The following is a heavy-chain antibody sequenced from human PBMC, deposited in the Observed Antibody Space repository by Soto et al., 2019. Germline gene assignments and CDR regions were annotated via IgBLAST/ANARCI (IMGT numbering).Heavy chain of an antibody. V-gene: IGHV1-69*13. D-gene: IGHD3-10*01. J-gene: IGHJ6*02. CDR1: GGTLSSYA. Sequence: SVKVSGKASGGTLSSYAISWVRQAPGQGLEWMGGIIPIFGTANYAQKFQGRVTITADESTSTAYMELSSLRSEDTAVYYCARDLVTMVRSTGYYYGMDVWGQGTTVTVSS. CDR3: ARDLVTMVRSTGYYYGMDV. CDR2: IIPIFGTA.